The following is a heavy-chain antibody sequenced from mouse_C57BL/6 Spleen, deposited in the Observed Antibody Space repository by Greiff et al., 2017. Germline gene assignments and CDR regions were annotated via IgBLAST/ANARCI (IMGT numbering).Heavy chain of an antibody. CDR2: INPNNGGT. D-gene: IGHD1-1*01. V-gene: IGHV1-26*01. J-gene: IGHJ4*01. CDR1: GYTFTDYY. Sequence: EVQLQQSGPELVKPGASVKISCKASGYTFTDYYMNWVKQSHGKSLEWIGDINPNNGGTSYNQKFKGKATLTVDKSSSTAYMELRSLTSEDSAVYYCARESYYNGSSLYAMDDWGKGTSVTVSS. CDR3: ARESYYNGSSLYAMDD.